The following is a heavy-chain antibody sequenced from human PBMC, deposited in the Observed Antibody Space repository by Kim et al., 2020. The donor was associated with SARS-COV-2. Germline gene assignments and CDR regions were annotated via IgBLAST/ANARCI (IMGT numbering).Heavy chain of an antibody. Sequence: GGSLRLSCAASGFTFSSYAMSWVRQAPGKGLEWVSAISGSGGSTYYADSVKGRFTISRDNSKNTLYLQMNSLRAEDTAVYYCAKVSSLEPPLAKYGFHARGYSYGYGSFGLWGRGTLVTVSS. CDR2: ISGSGGST. V-gene: IGHV3-23*01. J-gene: IGHJ2*01. CDR1: GFTFSSYA. CDR3: AKVSSLEPPLAKYGFHARGYSYGYGSFGL. D-gene: IGHD5-18*01.